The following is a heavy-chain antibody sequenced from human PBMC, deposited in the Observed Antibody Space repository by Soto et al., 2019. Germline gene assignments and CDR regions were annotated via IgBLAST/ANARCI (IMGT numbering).Heavy chain of an antibody. V-gene: IGHV3-21*01. D-gene: IGHD6-19*01. CDR3: ARDHEGSGWTFDY. CDR2: ISSSSSYI. CDR1: GFTFSSYS. J-gene: IGHJ4*02. Sequence: GGSLRLSCAASGFTFSSYSMNWVRQAPGKGLEWVSSISSSSSYIYYADSVKGRFTISRDNAKNSLYLQMNSLRAEDTAVYYCARDHEGSGWTFDYWGQGTLVTVSS.